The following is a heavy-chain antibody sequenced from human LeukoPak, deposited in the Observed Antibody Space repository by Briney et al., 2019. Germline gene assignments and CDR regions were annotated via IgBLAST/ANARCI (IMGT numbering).Heavy chain of an antibody. Sequence: GRSLRLSCAASGFTFSSYAMHWVRQAPGKGLEWVTIISYDGSNKYYADSVKGRFTISRDNSKNTLYLQMNSLRTEDTAVYYCARDLVVVPAAPGSVNWFDPWGQGTLVTVSS. CDR3: ARDLVVVPAAPGSVNWFDP. V-gene: IGHV3-30-3*01. CDR2: ISYDGSNK. J-gene: IGHJ5*02. D-gene: IGHD2-2*01. CDR1: GFTFSSYA.